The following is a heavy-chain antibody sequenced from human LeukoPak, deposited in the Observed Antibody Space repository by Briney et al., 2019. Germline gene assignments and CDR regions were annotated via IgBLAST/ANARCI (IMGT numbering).Heavy chain of an antibody. Sequence: GGSLRLSCAASGFTFSDYYMSWIRQAPGKGLEWVSYISNSNTYTNYADSVKGRFTISRDNAKKSLFLQVSSLRGEDTAVYYCARDRGFSYGIDFWGQGTLVTVSS. CDR3: ARDRGFSYGIDF. CDR2: ISNSNTYT. CDR1: GFTFSDYY. V-gene: IGHV3-11*06. J-gene: IGHJ4*02. D-gene: IGHD5-18*01.